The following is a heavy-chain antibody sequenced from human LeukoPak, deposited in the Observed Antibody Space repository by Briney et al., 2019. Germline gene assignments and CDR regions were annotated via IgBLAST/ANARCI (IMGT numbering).Heavy chain of an antibody. V-gene: IGHV3-73*01. CDR3: TRLSGGNSDSYYYGLDV. J-gene: IGHJ6*02. CDR1: GFTFSGSA. CDR2: IKTKAESYAT. Sequence: PGGSLKLSCAASGFTFSGSAIHWVRQASGKGLEWVARIKTKAESYATAYVASVKGRFTISRDDPKNTACLQMDSLKTEDTAMYYCTRLSGGNSDSYYYGLDVWGQGTTVTVSS. D-gene: IGHD4-23*01.